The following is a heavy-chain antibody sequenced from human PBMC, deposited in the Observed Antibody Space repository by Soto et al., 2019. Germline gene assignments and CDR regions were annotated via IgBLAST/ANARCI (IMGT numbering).Heavy chain of an antibody. J-gene: IGHJ1*01. CDR3: AKDISRNYGGKGFQH. CDR1: GFTFDDYT. Sequence: GGSLRLSCAASGFTFDDYTMHWVRQAPGKGLEWVSLISWDGGSTYYADSVKGRFTISRDNSKNSLYLQMNSLRTEDTALYYCAKDISRNYGGKGFQHWGQGTLVTVSS. D-gene: IGHD4-17*01. V-gene: IGHV3-43*01. CDR2: ISWDGGST.